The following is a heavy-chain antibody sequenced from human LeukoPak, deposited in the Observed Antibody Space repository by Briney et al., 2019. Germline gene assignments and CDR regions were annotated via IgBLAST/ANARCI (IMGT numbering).Heavy chain of an antibody. J-gene: IGHJ3*02. D-gene: IGHD1-1*01. CDR3: ARHPTTNDDVAFDI. CDR2: ISSNGGST. V-gene: IGHV3-64*01. CDR1: GFTFSSYA. Sequence: PGGSLRLSCAASGFTFSSYAMHWVRQAPGKGLEYVSAISSNGGSTYYANSVKGRFTISRDNSKNTLYLQMGSLRAEDMAVYYCARHPTTNDDVAFDIWGQGTMVSVSS.